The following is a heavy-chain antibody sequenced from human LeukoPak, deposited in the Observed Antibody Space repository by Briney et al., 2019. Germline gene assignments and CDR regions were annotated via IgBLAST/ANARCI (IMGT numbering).Heavy chain of an antibody. CDR2: ISAYNGNT. J-gene: IGHJ4*02. V-gene: IGHV1-18*01. CDR3: ARDMGSGYYRGDY. Sequence: ASLTVSCKASDYTFTNYGLSWVRQAPGQGLEWMGWISAYNGNTNCAQKFQDRVTMTTDTSTSTAYMELRNLESDDTAMYYCARDMGSGYYRGDYWGQGTLVTVSS. D-gene: IGHD5-12*01. CDR1: DYTFTNYG.